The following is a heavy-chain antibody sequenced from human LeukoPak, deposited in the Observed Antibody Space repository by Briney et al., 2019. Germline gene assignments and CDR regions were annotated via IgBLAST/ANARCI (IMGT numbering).Heavy chain of an antibody. D-gene: IGHD5-12*01. V-gene: IGHV3-48*02. CDR1: GFTFSSCS. Sequence: QPGGSLRLSCAASGFTFSSCSMNWVRQAPGKGLEWVSYISSGTDTIYYADSVKGRFTISRDNAKNSLYLQMNSLRDEDTAVYYCARDEGYSGYVQDYWGQGTLVTVSS. CDR3: ARDEGYSGYVQDY. CDR2: ISSGTDTI. J-gene: IGHJ4*02.